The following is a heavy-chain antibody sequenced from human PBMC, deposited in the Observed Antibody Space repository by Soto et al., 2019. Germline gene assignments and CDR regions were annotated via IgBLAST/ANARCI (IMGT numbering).Heavy chain of an antibody. Sequence: PSETLSLTCTVSGGSIRNYYWSWIRQPPGKGLEWIGCIFYSGSTNYSPSLRSRVTISVDTSKNQFSLELSSVTAADTAVYYCARDGKVSGSATHWFDPWGQGTLVTVS. CDR2: IFYSGST. CDR3: ARDGKVSGSATHWFDP. D-gene: IGHD1-26*01. V-gene: IGHV4-59*01. CDR1: GGSIRNYY. J-gene: IGHJ5*02.